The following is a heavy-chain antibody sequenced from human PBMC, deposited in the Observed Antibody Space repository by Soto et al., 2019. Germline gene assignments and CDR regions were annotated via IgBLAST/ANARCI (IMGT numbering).Heavy chain of an antibody. V-gene: IGHV3-74*01. CDR1: GFSFSSYS. CDR3: AKDSVPGPGPYGGSYYSPLGN. CDR2: INSDGSKM. Sequence: SGGSLRLSCAASGFSFSSYSMHWVRQAPGEGLVWLSRINSDGSKMVYADSVKGRFTISRDNSKNTLYLQMNSLAAEDTAIYYCAKDSVPGPGPYGGSYYSPLGNWGQGTLVTVSS. J-gene: IGHJ4*02. D-gene: IGHD4-4*01.